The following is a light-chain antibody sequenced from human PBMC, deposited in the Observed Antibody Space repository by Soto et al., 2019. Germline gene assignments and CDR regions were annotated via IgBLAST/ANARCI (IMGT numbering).Light chain of an antibody. CDR1: QTINSW. Sequence: DIQMTQSPSTLSGSVGDRVTITCRASQTINSWLAWYQQKPGKAPKVLIYKASNLESGVPSRFSGSGSGTDFTLSISSLQSDDFATYYCHQYITYPWTFGQGTKVDIK. CDR3: HQYITYPWT. CDR2: KAS. J-gene: IGKJ1*01. V-gene: IGKV1-5*03.